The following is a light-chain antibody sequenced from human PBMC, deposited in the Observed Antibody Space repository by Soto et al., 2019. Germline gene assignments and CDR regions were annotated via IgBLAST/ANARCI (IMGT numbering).Light chain of an antibody. Sequence: EIVMTQSPATLSVSPGERATLSCRASQSFSNNLAWYQQKPCQAPRLLIYGASTKATGIPARFSGSGSGTEFTLTISSLQSEDCAVYYCQQYNNWPPLTFGGGTKVEIK. J-gene: IGKJ4*01. CDR1: QSFSNN. CDR2: GAS. V-gene: IGKV3D-15*01. CDR3: QQYNNWPPLT.